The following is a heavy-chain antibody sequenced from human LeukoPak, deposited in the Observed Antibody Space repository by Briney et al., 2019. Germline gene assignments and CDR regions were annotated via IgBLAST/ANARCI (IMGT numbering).Heavy chain of an antibody. CDR3: ARGTMMVGP. J-gene: IGHJ5*02. CDR1: GGSMTSYY. CDR2: IYYSGTT. V-gene: IGHV4-59*01. D-gene: IGHD3-22*01. Sequence: PGTLSLTCTVSGGSMTSYYWSWIRQRPGKGLEWIGYIYYSGTTNYNPSLKSRVTISVDTSKNQFSLKVSSVAAADTAVYYCARGTMMVGPWGQGTLVTVSS.